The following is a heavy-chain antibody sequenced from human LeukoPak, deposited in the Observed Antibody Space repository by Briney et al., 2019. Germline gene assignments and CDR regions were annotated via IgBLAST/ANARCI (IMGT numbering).Heavy chain of an antibody. V-gene: IGHV3-53*01. D-gene: IGHD4-17*01. CDR2: IYSGGST. Sequence: TGGSLRLSCAASGFTVSSNYMSWVRQAPGKGLEWVSVIYSGGSTYYADSVKGRFTVSRDNSKNTLYLQMNSLRAEDTAVYYCARGTTRGQFDYWGQGTLVTVSS. CDR1: GFTVSSNY. J-gene: IGHJ4*02. CDR3: ARGTTRGQFDY.